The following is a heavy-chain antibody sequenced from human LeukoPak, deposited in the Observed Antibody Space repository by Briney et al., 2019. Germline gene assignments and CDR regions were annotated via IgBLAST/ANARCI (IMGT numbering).Heavy chain of an antibody. V-gene: IGHV3-48*04. Sequence: GGSLRLSCAVSGFIFSNYNMDWVRQAPGKGLEWIADISTNSRTIYYANSVKGRFTISRDNVKNSLYLQMNSLRAEDTAVYYCARYYYYYMDVWGKGTTVTVSS. CDR3: ARYYYYYMDV. CDR2: ISTNSRTI. J-gene: IGHJ6*03. CDR1: GFIFSNYN.